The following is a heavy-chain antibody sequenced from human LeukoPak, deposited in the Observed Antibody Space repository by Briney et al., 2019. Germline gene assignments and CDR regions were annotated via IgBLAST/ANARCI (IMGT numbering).Heavy chain of an antibody. CDR3: AKEVSVGAYFDY. CDR1: GFTPSSYV. D-gene: IGHD4/OR15-4a*01. V-gene: IGHV3-30*18. Sequence: GGSLRLSCAASGFTPSSYVMHWVRQAPGKGLEWVAVISYDGSNKYYADSVKGRFTMSRDNSKNTLYLQMNNLRAEDTAVYYCAKEVSVGAYFDYWGQGTLVTVSS. J-gene: IGHJ4*02. CDR2: ISYDGSNK.